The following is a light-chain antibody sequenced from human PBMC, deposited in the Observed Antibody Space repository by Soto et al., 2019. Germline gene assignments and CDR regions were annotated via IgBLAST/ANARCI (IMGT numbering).Light chain of an antibody. CDR2: GAT. V-gene: IGKV3-15*01. CDR1: QNVLSD. J-gene: IGKJ4*01. Sequence: EILLTQSPATLSVSPGETATLSCRASQNVLSDLAWYQQKPGQAPRLLVYGATTRATDAPAKFRGRGSGTEFSLTISRLQSEDSATYYCQQYKNWPPLTFGGGTKVEIK. CDR3: QQYKNWPPLT.